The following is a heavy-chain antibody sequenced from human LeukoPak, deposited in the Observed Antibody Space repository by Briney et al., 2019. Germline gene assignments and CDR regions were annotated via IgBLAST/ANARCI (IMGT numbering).Heavy chain of an antibody. Sequence: GGSLRLSCAASGFTFSNYAFVWVRQAPGKGLEWVSAISGSGGRTIHADSVKGRFTISRDNSRNTLYLQMNSLNADDTAMYDCGRDPNGDYIGAFDFWGQGTMVGVSS. V-gene: IGHV3-23*01. CDR3: GRDPNGDYIGAFDF. CDR1: GFTFSNYA. CDR2: ISGSGGRT. D-gene: IGHD4-17*01. J-gene: IGHJ3*01.